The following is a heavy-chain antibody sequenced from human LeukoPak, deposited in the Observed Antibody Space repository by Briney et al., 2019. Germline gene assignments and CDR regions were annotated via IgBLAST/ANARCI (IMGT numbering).Heavy chain of an antibody. CDR2: INSDGSST. D-gene: IGHD3-3*01. V-gene: IGHV3-74*01. CDR1: GFTFSSYW. CDR3: ARGFDYGDY. J-gene: IGHJ4*02. Sequence: GGSLRLSCAASGFTFSSYWMHWVRQAPGKGLVWISHINSDGSSTSYADSVKGRFTISRGNAKNTPYLQMNSLRAEDTAVYYCARGFDYGDYWGQGTLVAVSS.